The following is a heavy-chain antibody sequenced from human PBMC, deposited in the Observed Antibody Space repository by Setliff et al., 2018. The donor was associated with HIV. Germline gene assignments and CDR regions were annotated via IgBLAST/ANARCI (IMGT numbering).Heavy chain of an antibody. V-gene: IGHV3-30*18. Sequence: GGSLRLSCAASGFTFSSYGMHWVRQAPGKGLEWVAVISYDGSNEYYADSVKGRFTISRDNSKNTLYLQMNSLRAEDTAVYYCAKGVKWLDPWGQGTLVTVSS. CDR1: GFTFSSYG. CDR3: AKGVKWLDP. D-gene: IGHD3-16*01. J-gene: IGHJ5*02. CDR2: ISYDGSNE.